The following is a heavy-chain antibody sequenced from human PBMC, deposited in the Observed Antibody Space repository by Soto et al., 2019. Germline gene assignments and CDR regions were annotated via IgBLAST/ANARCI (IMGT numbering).Heavy chain of an antibody. J-gene: IGHJ6*02. CDR1: GFTFSSYA. V-gene: IGHV3-23*01. D-gene: IGHD3-10*01. CDR3: TRVGFGEFPYYYYGMDV. Sequence: GGSLRLSCAASGFTFSSYAMSWVRQAPGKGLEWVSAISGSGGSTYYADSVKGRFTISRDNSKNTLYLQMNSLRAEDTAVYYCTRVGFGEFPYYYYGMDVWGQGTTVTFSS. CDR2: ISGSGGST.